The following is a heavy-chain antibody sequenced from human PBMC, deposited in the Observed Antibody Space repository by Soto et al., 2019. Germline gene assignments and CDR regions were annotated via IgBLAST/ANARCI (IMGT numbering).Heavy chain of an antibody. J-gene: IGHJ3*02. CDR3: ARIKGLRRHGAVDI. V-gene: IGHV4-34*01. Sequence: SETLSLTCIISGGSFSGYYWGWIRQPPGKGLEWLGQINHSGSTHYNPSLESRVLISVDTSKNLFALNLTSVTAADTAVYYCARIKGLRRHGAVDIWGQGTRVNVSS. D-gene: IGHD3-10*01. CDR1: GGSFSGYY. CDR2: INHSGST.